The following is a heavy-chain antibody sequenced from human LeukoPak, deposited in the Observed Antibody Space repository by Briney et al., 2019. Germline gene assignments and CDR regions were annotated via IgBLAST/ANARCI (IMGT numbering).Heavy chain of an antibody. CDR1: GFTFSSYG. J-gene: IGHJ4*02. Sequence: GGSLRLSCAASGFTFSSYGMNWVRQAPGKGLEWVSFINVNGGAMYYADFVKGRFTISRQNAQNSVYLEMNSLRDEDTAVYYCARGPRILAAGSYFFDYWGQGSLVTVSS. V-gene: IGHV3-48*02. CDR3: ARGPRILAAGSYFFDY. D-gene: IGHD6-13*01. CDR2: INVNGGAM.